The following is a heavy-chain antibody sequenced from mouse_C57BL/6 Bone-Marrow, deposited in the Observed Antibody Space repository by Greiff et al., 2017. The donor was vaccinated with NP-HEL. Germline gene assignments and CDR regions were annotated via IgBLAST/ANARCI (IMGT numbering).Heavy chain of an antibody. Sequence: VKLQESGAELARPGASVKLSCKASGYTFTSYGISWVKQRTGQGLEWIGEIYPRSGNTYYNEKFKGKATLTADKSSSTAYMELRSLTSEDSAVYFCARRLGREGYWGQGTTLTVSS. V-gene: IGHV1-81*01. CDR3: ARRLGREGY. CDR2: IYPRSGNT. J-gene: IGHJ2*01. D-gene: IGHD4-1*01. CDR1: GYTFTSYG.